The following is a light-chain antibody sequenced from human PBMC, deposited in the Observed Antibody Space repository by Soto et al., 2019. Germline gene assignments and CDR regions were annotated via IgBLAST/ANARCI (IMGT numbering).Light chain of an antibody. V-gene: IGKV1-8*01. J-gene: IGKJ3*01. CDR2: AAS. Sequence: AIRMTQSPSSFSASTGDRVTITCRASQGISSYLAWYQQKPGKALKLLIYAASTLQSGVPSRFSGSGSGTDFTLTISCLQSEDFATYYCQQYYSYPGTFGPGTKVDIK. CDR1: QGISSY. CDR3: QQYYSYPGT.